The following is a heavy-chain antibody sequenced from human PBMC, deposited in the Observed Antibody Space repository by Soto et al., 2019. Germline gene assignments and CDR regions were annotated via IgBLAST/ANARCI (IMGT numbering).Heavy chain of an antibody. J-gene: IGHJ6*02. CDR1: GYTFTSYG. Sequence: ASVKVSCKASGYTFTSYGISWVRQAPGQGLEWMGWISAYNGNTNYAQKLQGRVTMTTDTSTSTAYMELRSLRSDDTAVYYCARENYPYYDFWSGYYSCHHYYGMDVWGQGTTVTVSS. V-gene: IGHV1-18*01. CDR2: ISAYNGNT. CDR3: ARENYPYYDFWSGYYSCHHYYGMDV. D-gene: IGHD3-3*01.